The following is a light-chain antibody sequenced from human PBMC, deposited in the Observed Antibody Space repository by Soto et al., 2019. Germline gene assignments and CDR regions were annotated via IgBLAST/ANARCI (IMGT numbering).Light chain of an antibody. CDR1: SSNIGAGYD. Sequence: QSVLTQPPSVSGAPGQRVTISCTGSSSNIGAGYDVHWYQQLPGTAPKLLIYGNSNRPSGVPDRFSGSKSGTSASLAITGLQAEDEADYYGQSYDSSLSGAKVFGAGTKATVL. V-gene: IGLV1-40*01. CDR2: GNS. J-gene: IGLJ1*01. CDR3: QSYDSSLSGAKV.